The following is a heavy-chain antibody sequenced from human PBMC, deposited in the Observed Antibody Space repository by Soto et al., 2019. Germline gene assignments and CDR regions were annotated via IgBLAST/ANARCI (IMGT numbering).Heavy chain of an antibody. CDR1: GGSFSGYY. V-gene: IGHV4-34*01. CDR3: ARDACSGGSCYSSPTDYYYYYGMDV. J-gene: IGHJ6*02. Sequence: SETLSLTCAVYGGSFSGYYWSWIRQPPGKGLEWIGEINHSGSTNYNPSLKSRVTISVDTSKNQSSLKLSSVTAADTAVYYCARDACSGGSCYSSPTDYYYYYGMDVWGQGTTVTVSS. CDR2: INHSGST. D-gene: IGHD2-15*01.